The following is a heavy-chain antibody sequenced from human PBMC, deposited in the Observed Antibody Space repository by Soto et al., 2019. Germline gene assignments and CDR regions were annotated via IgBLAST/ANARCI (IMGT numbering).Heavy chain of an antibody. CDR1: GYTFTSYG. D-gene: IGHD3-9*01. J-gene: IGHJ5*02. CDR2: ISAYNGNT. V-gene: IGHV1-18*01. CDR3: ARDITHLTYYDILTGFRSNWFDP. Sequence: QVQLVQSGAEVKKPGASVKVSCKASGYTFTSYGISWVRQAPGQGLEWMVWISAYNGNTNYAQKLQGIVTMTTDTSTSTAYMELRSLRSDDTAVYYCARDITHLTYYDILTGFRSNWFDPWGQGTLVTVS.